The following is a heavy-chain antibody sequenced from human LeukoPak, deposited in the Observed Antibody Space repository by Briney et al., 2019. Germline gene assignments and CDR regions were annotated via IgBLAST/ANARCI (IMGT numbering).Heavy chain of an antibody. Sequence: PSQTLSLTCTVSGGSISSGGYYWSWIRQHPGKGLEWIGYIYYSGSTYYNPSLKSRVTISVDTSKNQFSLKLSSVTAADTAVYYCARADIVVVPAAIGGSKYNWFDPWGQGTLVTVSS. CDR2: IYYSGST. J-gene: IGHJ5*02. CDR1: GGSISSGGYY. CDR3: ARADIVVVPAAIGGSKYNWFDP. V-gene: IGHV4-31*03. D-gene: IGHD2-2*01.